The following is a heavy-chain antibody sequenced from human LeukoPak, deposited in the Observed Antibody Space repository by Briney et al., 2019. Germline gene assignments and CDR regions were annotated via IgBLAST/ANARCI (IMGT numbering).Heavy chain of an antibody. D-gene: IGHD2-21*02. CDR2: INPNSGGT. CDR3: LLYCGGDCYSLPTFDP. V-gene: IGHV1-2*02. Sequence: ASVKVSCKASGYTFTGYYMHWVRQAPGQGLEWMGWINPNSGGTNYAKKFQVRVTMTRDTSISTAYMELSRLRSDDTAVYYCLLYCGGDCYSLPTFDPWGQGTLVTVSS. J-gene: IGHJ5*02. CDR1: GYTFTGYY.